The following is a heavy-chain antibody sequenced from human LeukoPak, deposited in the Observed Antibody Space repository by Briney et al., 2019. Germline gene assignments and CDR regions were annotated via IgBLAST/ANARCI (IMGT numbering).Heavy chain of an antibody. Sequence: PGGSLRLSCAASGFNFSRYWMHWVRQVPGKGPVWVSRIDSDVSSTGYADFVQGRFTISRDNAENTLYLQMNSLRAEDTAVYYCARDLSSTGQRMDVWGKGTTVTVSS. CDR2: IDSDVSST. D-gene: IGHD6-13*01. V-gene: IGHV3-74*01. CDR1: GFNFSRYW. J-gene: IGHJ6*03. CDR3: ARDLSSTGQRMDV.